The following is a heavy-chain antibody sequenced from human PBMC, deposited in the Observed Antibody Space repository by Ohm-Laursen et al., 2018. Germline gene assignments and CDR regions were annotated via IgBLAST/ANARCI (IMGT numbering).Heavy chain of an antibody. CDR3: ARVKATDFDY. V-gene: IGHV4-39*07. Sequence: GTLSLTCPVSGGSISSSSYYWGWIRQPPGKGLEWIGSIYYSGSTNYNPSLKSRVTISVDTSKNQFSLKLSSVTAADTAVYYCARVKATDFDYWGQGTLVTVSS. CDR1: GGSISSSSYY. J-gene: IGHJ4*02. CDR2: IYYSGST. D-gene: IGHD1-26*01.